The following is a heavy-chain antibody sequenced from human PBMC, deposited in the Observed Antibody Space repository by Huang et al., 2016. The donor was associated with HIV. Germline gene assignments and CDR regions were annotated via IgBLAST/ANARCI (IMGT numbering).Heavy chain of an antibody. V-gene: IGHV4-34*02. D-gene: IGHD3-10*01. CDR2: INNLGSP. CDR3: ARDATKNPRGWFDP. Sequence: QVHLQQWGAGLLKSAETLSLTCAVYGGSLCGYYWSWLRQTPGKGLEWIGEINNLGSPNYNPSLKSRVSISMDVSKKQFSLKLRSISDADTAVYFCARDATKNPRGWFDPWGQGTLVTVAS. J-gene: IGHJ5*02. CDR1: GGSLCGYY.